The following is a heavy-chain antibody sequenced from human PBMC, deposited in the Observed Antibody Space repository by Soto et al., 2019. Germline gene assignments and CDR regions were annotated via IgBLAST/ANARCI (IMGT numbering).Heavy chain of an antibody. CDR3: ASYFYGRSGFIVPVDS. Sequence: QVQLVQSGAEVKKPGSSVKVSCKASGGTFSSYVIAWVRQAPGQGLEWMGGIIPIFGAPNYAQKFRGRVTITADESTITAYMEVSRLRSEDTAGYYCASYFYGRSGFIVPVDSWGQGTLVTVSS. CDR2: IIPIFGAP. CDR1: GGTFSSYV. J-gene: IGHJ4*02. V-gene: IGHV1-69*12. D-gene: IGHD3-22*01.